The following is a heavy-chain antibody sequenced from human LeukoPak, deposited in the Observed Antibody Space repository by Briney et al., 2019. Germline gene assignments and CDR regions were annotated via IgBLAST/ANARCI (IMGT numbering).Heavy chain of an antibody. Sequence: GGSLRLSCAASEFSFKSYSFNWVRQAPGNGLEWVSSINKGSTHMYYADSVKGRFTVSRDDAQNSLYLQMNSLSAEDTALYYCVRLRRNSDSSGYYYYYDSWGGGTQVTVSS. CDR2: INKGSTHM. CDR3: VRLRRNSDSSGYYYYYDS. D-gene: IGHD3-22*01. CDR1: EFSFKSYS. V-gene: IGHV3-21*01. J-gene: IGHJ4*02.